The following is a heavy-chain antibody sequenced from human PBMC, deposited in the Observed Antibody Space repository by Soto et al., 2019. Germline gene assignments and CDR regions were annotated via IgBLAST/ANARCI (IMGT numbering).Heavy chain of an antibody. CDR2: IYHSGST. D-gene: IGHD3-22*01. CDR3: AREVDPYDSSGYYGKGWFDP. Sequence: NPSETLSLTCAVSGGSISSGGYSWSWIRQPPGKGLEWIGYIYHSGSTYYNPSLKSRVTISVDRSKNQFSLKLSSVTAADTAVYYCAREVDPYDSSGYYGKGWFDPWGQGTLVTVSS. CDR1: GGSISSGGYS. J-gene: IGHJ5*02. V-gene: IGHV4-30-2*01.